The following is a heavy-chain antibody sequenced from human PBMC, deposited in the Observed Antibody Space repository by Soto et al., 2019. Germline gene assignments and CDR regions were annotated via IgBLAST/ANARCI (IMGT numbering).Heavy chain of an antibody. CDR2: IYSGGTT. CDR3: ARVFVDTGMAEYFLH. Sequence: EVQLVESGGNLTQPGGSLRLSCAVSGFSVSYNYMTWVRQAPGKGLEWVSVIYSGGTTFYADSVKGRFTVSRDNSKNTLYLQMNNLRVEDTAIYYCARVFVDTGMAEYFLHWGQGTLITVSS. CDR1: GFSVSYNY. D-gene: IGHD5-18*01. J-gene: IGHJ1*01. V-gene: IGHV3-53*01.